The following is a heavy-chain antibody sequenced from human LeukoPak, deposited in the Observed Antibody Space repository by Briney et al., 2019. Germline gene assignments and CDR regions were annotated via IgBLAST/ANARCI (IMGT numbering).Heavy chain of an antibody. CDR2: ISGSVGDT. CDR3: AKDFAAAPGNVFHFDY. D-gene: IGHD6-13*01. Sequence: GGSLRLSCAASGFTFSSYAMNWVRQAPGKGLEWVSVISGSVGDTYYTDSVKGRFTISRDNSKNTLYLQMKSLRAEDTAVYYCAKDFAAAPGNVFHFDYWGQGTLVTVSS. CDR1: GFTFSSYA. V-gene: IGHV3-23*01. J-gene: IGHJ4*02.